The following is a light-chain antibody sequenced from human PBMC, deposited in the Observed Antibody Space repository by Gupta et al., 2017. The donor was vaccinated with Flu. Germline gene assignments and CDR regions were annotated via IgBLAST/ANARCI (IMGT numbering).Light chain of an antibody. CDR1: QGRLHSDGYNY. J-gene: IGKJ1*01. Sequence: VTPGGVPSISCRSSQGRLHSDGYNYLDWYLQKPGQSPQLLIYMASKRASGISDRFSGSGSGTDFTLNISKGEAEDVGVYYCRQGLHFPTTFGRGTKVE. V-gene: IGKV2-28*01. CDR2: MAS. CDR3: RQGLHFPTT.